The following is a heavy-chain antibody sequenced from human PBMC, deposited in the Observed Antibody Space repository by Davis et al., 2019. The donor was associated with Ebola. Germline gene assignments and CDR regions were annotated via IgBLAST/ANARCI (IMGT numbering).Heavy chain of an antibody. J-gene: IGHJ3*02. CDR1: GFTFSNYG. Sequence: PGGSLRLSCAASGFTFSNYGMQWVRQAPGKGLEWVAVISYDGGNKYYADSVKGRFTISRDNAKNSLYLQMNSLRAEDTAVYYCARGMFHVDAFDIWGQGTMVTVSS. D-gene: IGHD3-10*02. V-gene: IGHV3-30*03. CDR3: ARGMFHVDAFDI. CDR2: ISYDGGNK.